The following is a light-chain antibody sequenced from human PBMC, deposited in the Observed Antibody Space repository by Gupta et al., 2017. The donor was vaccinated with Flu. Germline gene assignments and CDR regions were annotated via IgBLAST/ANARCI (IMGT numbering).Light chain of an antibody. CDR1: RSDIGGYDY. Sequence: QSALTQPASVSGSPGQSIAISCTGTRSDIGGYDYVSWYQQHPGNAPKLMLFEVSRRPAGISDRFSGSRSGNTASLTISGLLAEDEAFYYCSSYTNANTVVFFGGGTKLTVL. V-gene: IGLV2-14*01. CDR3: SSYTNANTVVF. CDR2: EVS. J-gene: IGLJ2*01.